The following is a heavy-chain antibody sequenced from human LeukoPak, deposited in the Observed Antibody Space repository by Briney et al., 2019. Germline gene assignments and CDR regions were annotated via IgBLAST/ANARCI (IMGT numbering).Heavy chain of an antibody. CDR2: IYSSGST. CDR1: GGSISSYD. CDR3: ARDQWGFDWFGNWFDP. D-gene: IGHD3-9*01. Sequence: PSETLSLTCTVSGGSISSYDWSCIRQPPGKGLEGIGYIYSSGSTNYNPSLKSRVTISVDTSKNQFSLKLSSVTAADTAVYYCARDQWGFDWFGNWFDPWGQGTLVTVSS. J-gene: IGHJ5*02. V-gene: IGHV4-59*01.